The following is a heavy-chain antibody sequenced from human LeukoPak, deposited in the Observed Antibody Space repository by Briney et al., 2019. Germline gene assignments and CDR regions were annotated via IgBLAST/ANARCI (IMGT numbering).Heavy chain of an antibody. V-gene: IGHV3-53*01. CDR2: IYSGGST. J-gene: IGHJ6*02. Sequence: GGSLRLSRAASGFTVSSNYMSWVRQAPGKGLEWVSVIYSGGSTYYADSVKGRFTISRDNSKNTLYLQMNSLRAEDTAVYYCARDGGWGNYDFWSGYPTGGRYYYYYGMDVWGQGTTVTVSS. D-gene: IGHD3-3*01. CDR1: GFTVSSNY. CDR3: ARDGGWGNYDFWSGYPTGGRYYYYYGMDV.